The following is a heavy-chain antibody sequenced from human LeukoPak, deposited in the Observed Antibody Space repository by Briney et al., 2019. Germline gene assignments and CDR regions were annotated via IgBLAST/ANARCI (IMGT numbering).Heavy chain of an antibody. J-gene: IGHJ4*02. CDR2: IKQDGSEK. CDR1: GFTFTNFG. V-gene: IGHV3-7*01. D-gene: IGHD5-12*01. CDR3: ARYSGYDCLDY. Sequence: GGSLRLSCAASGFTFTNFGRSWVRQAPGKGLEWVANIKQDGSEKYYVDSVKGRFTISRDNAKNSLYLQMNSLRAEDTAVYYCARYSGYDCLDYWGQGTLVTVSS.